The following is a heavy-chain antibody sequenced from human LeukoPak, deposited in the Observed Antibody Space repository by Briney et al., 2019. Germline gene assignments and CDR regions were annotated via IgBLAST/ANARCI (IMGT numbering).Heavy chain of an antibody. Sequence: TSETLSLTCTVSGGSISGYYWGWIRQPPGKGLEWIGTIYHSGNTYYNPSLKSRVTISVDTSKNQFSLNLSSVTAADTAVYYCARADYSSSWSHDYYYMDVWGKGTTVTVSS. CDR2: IYHSGNT. V-gene: IGHV4-38-2*02. D-gene: IGHD6-13*01. CDR1: GGSISGYY. J-gene: IGHJ6*03. CDR3: ARADYSSSWSHDYYYMDV.